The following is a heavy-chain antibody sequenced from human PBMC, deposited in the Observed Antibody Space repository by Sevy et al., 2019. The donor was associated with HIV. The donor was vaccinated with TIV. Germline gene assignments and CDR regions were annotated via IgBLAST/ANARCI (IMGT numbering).Heavy chain of an antibody. CDR3: AKDQDSSGWGPGGDY. CDR1: GFTFSSYA. J-gene: IGHJ4*02. CDR2: ISGSGGST. V-gene: IGHV3-23*01. D-gene: IGHD6-19*01. Sequence: GGSLRLSCVASGFTFSSYAMSWVRQAPGKGLEWVSAISGSGGSTYYADSVKGRFTISRDNSKNTLYLQMNSLRAEDTAVYYCAKDQDSSGWGPGGDYWGQGTLVTVSS.